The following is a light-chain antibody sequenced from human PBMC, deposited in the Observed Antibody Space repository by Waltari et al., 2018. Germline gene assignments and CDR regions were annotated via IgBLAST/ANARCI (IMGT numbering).Light chain of an antibody. CDR1: QGISTY. CDR3: QQSFSTLYT. V-gene: IGKV1-39*01. Sequence: DLRMTQSPSSLSASVGDRVTITCRASQGISTYLNWYQQKPGKAPMLLIHAASSLESGVPSRFSGSGSGTDFTLTISSLQPEDFATYYCQQSFSTLYTFGQGTKLEIK. CDR2: AAS. J-gene: IGKJ2*01.